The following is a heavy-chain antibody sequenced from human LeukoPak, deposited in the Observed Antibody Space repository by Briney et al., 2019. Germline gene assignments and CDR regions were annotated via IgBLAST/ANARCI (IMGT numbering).Heavy chain of an antibody. CDR3: AKDSQVISTYYFDY. J-gene: IGHJ4*02. D-gene: IGHD2-21*01. CDR1: GFTFSSYA. Sequence: PGGSLRLSCAASGFTFSSYAMSWVRQAPGEGLEWVSAISSSGGTTYYPNSVKGRFTISRDNSKNTLYLQMNSLRAEDTAVYYCAKDSQVISTYYFDYWGQGTLVTVSS. V-gene: IGHV3-23*01. CDR2: ISSSGGTT.